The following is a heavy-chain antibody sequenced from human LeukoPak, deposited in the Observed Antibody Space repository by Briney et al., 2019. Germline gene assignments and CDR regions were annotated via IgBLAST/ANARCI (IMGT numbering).Heavy chain of an antibody. V-gene: IGHV4-4*07. Sequence: SETLSLTCTVSGGSISSYYWSWIRQSAGKGLEWIGRIYASGTTRYNPSLNSRVTISVDTSKNQFSLKLSSVTAADTAVYYCARHSRAMGKGTLDYWGQGTLVTVSS. J-gene: IGHJ4*02. CDR3: ARHSRAMGKGTLDY. D-gene: IGHD5-18*01. CDR1: GGSISSYY. CDR2: IYASGTT.